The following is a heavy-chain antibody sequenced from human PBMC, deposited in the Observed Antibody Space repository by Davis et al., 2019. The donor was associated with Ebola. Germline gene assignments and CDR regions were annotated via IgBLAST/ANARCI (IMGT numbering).Heavy chain of an antibody. V-gene: IGHV1-18*01. J-gene: IGHJ6*02. D-gene: IGHD3-10*01. Sequence: AASVKVSCKASGYTFTSDGISWVRQAPGQGLEWMGWISSYNGNTNYAQNLQGRVTMTTDTSTSTAYMELRSLRSDDTAVYYCARDKRVAASRYYYGLDVWGQGTTVTVSS. CDR1: GYTFTSDG. CDR2: ISSYNGNT. CDR3: ARDKRVAASRYYYGLDV.